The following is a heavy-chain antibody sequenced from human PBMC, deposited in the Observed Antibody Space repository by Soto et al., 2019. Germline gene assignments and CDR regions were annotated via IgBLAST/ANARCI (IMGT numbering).Heavy chain of an antibody. V-gene: IGHV1-69*02. CDR3: ARGLLYGEKTPCDY. J-gene: IGHJ4*02. Sequence: SVKVSCKASGGTFSSYTISWVLQAPGQGLEWMGRIIPILGIANYAQKFQGRVTITADKSTSTAYMELSSLRSEDTAVYYCARGLLYGEKTPCDYWGQGTLVTVSS. D-gene: IGHD4-17*01. CDR2: IIPILGIA. CDR1: GGTFSSYT.